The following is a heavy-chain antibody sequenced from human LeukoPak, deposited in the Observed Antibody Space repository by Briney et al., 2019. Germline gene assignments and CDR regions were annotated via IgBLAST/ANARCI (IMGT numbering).Heavy chain of an antibody. CDR1: GYTFTGYY. CDR2: INPNSGGT. Sequence: ASVKVSCKASGYTFTGYYMHWVRQAPGQGLEWMGWINPNSGGTNYAQKFQGRVTMTRDTSISTAYMELSRLRSDDTAVYYCARGGETYYYDSSGYYPVDYWGQGTLVTVSS. J-gene: IGHJ4*02. CDR3: ARGGETYYYDSSGYYPVDY. V-gene: IGHV1-2*02. D-gene: IGHD3-22*01.